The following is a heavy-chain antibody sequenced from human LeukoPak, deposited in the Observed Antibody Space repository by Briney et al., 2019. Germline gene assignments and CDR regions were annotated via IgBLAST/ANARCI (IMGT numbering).Heavy chain of an antibody. D-gene: IGHD3-9*01. J-gene: IGHJ4*02. CDR1: GFTFSNYA. CDR2: VSGRDDST. Sequence: GASLRLSCAASGFTFSNYAKSWVRQAPGKGLEWVSAVSGRDDSTYYADSVKGRFTISRDNSKNTLYLQMNSLRAEDTAVYYCAKWGDYDILTGYYDSDYWGQGTLVTVSS. CDR3: AKWGDYDILTGYYDSDY. V-gene: IGHV3-23*01.